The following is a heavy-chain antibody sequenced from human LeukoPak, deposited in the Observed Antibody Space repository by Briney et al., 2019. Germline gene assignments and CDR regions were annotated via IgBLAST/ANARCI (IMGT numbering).Heavy chain of an antibody. CDR2: INPNSGGT. J-gene: IGHJ4*02. CDR1: GCTFTGYY. V-gene: IGHV1-2*02. D-gene: IGHD3-22*01. CDR3: ARDYRYYGSSGYYPY. Sequence: ASVKVSCKASGCTFTGYYVHWVRQAPGQGLEWMGWINPNSGGTNYAQKFQGRVTMTRDTSISTVYMELSRLRSDDTAVYYCARDYRYYGSSGYYPYWGQGILVTVSS.